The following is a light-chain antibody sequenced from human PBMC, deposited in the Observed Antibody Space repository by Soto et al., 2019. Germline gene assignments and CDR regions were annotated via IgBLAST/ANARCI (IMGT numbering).Light chain of an antibody. CDR1: ETVGSSY. CDR3: QQYSSSWT. CDR2: GAS. Sequence: EILLTQSPGTLSLSPGERATLSCRASETVGSSYLAWYQQKPGQAPRLLIYGASSRASGIPDRFSGSGSGTDFTLTISRLEPDDFAVYYCQQYSSSWTFGQGTKVDI. J-gene: IGKJ1*01. V-gene: IGKV3-20*01.